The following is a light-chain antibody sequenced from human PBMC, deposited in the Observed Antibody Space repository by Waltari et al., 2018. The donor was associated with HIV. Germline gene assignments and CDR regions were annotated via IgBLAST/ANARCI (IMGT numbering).Light chain of an antibody. V-gene: IGLV2-18*02. CDR2: DVN. CDR3: SSYTTTTARV. Sequence: QSALPQPLAVSGSPGQSVTISRTGTNSDIGAYHHVCWYQQTPGTAPKLMIYDVNNRPSGVPDRFSGSKSGNTASLTISGLQAEDEGDYYCSSYTTTTARVFGTGTKVTVL. CDR1: NSDIGAYHH. J-gene: IGLJ1*01.